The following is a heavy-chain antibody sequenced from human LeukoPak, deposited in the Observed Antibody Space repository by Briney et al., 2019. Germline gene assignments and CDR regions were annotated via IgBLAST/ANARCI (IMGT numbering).Heavy chain of an antibody. CDR2: INSDGSRT. D-gene: IGHD3-22*01. CDR1: GFIFSAYW. V-gene: IGHV3-74*01. Sequence: PGGSLRLSCAASGFIFSAYWMHWVRQAPGKGLVWVSDINSDGSRTTYADSVKGRFTISRDNAKNTLYLEMNSLRAEDTAIYYCAYDSSGPYWPWDYWGQGTLVTVSS. CDR3: AYDSSGPYWPWDY. J-gene: IGHJ4*02.